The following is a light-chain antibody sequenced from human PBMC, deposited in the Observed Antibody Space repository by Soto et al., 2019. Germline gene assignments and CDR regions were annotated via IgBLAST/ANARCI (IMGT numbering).Light chain of an antibody. CDR1: SSDVGSYNL. CDR2: EGS. CDR3: CSYAGSSTPYV. Sequence: QSALTQPASVSGSPGQSITISCTGTSSDVGSYNLVSWYQQHPGKAPKLMIYEGSKRPSGVSNRFSGSMSGNTASLTISGLQAEDEADYYCCSYAGSSTPYVFGTGTKLTVL. V-gene: IGLV2-23*01. J-gene: IGLJ1*01.